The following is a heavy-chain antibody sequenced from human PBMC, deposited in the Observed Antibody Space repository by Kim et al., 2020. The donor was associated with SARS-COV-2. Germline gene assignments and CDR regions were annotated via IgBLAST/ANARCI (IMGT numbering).Heavy chain of an antibody. CDR3: AKDQHSSTWSYYFDS. J-gene: IGHJ4*02. D-gene: IGHD2-2*01. V-gene: IGHV3-23*01. Sequence: AVSVKGRFTISRDNSKNTLFLQMSGLRAEDTALYYCAKDQHSSTWSYYFDSWGRGTLVTVAS.